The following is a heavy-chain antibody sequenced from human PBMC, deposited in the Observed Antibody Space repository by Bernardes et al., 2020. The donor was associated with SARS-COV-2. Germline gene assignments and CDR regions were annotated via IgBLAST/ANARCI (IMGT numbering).Heavy chain of an antibody. D-gene: IGHD3-10*01. CDR1: GGSFSGYY. V-gene: IGHV4-34*01. J-gene: IGHJ6*03. CDR3: ARGVLLWFREPPGYYMDV. Sequence: SETLSLTCAVYGGSFSGYYWSWIRQPPGKGLEWIGEINHSGSTNYNPSLKSRVTISVDTSKNQFSLKLSSVTAADTAVYYCARGVLLWFREPPGYYMDVWGKGTTVTVSS. CDR2: INHSGST.